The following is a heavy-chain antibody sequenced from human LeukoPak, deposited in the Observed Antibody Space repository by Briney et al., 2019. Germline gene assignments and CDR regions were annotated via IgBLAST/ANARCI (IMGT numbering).Heavy chain of an antibody. J-gene: IGHJ5*02. CDR2: IYYSGST. V-gene: IGHV4-39*02. D-gene: IGHD3-10*01. Sequence: SETLSLTCTVSGGSISSSSYYWGWIRQPPGKGLEWIGSIYYSGSTYYNPSLKSRVTISVDTSKNQFSLKLTSVTAADTAVYYCARDRYFGSGSFFRWFDTWGQGTLVTVSS. CDR1: GGSISSSSYY. CDR3: ARDRYFGSGSFFRWFDT.